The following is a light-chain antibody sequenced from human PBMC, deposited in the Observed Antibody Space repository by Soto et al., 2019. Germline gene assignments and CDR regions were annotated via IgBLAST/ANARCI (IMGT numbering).Light chain of an antibody. CDR2: EVR. CDR1: SSDVGGYNH. V-gene: IGLV2-14*01. J-gene: IGLJ2*01. Sequence: QSALTQPASVSGSPGQSITISCTGTSSDVGGYNHVSWYQQHPGKAPKLIIYEVRNRPSGVSNRLSGSKSGNTASLTISGLQADDEADYYCSSYTSINTLDVVFGGGTKLTVL. CDR3: SSYTSINTLDVV.